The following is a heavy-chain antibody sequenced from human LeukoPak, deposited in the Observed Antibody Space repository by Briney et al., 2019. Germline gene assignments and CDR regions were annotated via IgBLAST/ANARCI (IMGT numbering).Heavy chain of an antibody. D-gene: IGHD6-6*01. J-gene: IGHJ5*02. Sequence: GGSLRLSCAASGFAFSSYWMSWVRQAPGKGLEWVANIKQDGSEKYYVDSVKGRFTISRDNAKNSLYLQMNSLRAEDTAVYYCAREALRRPFDPWGQGTLVTVSS. CDR1: GFAFSSYW. CDR3: AREALRRPFDP. CDR2: IKQDGSEK. V-gene: IGHV3-7*03.